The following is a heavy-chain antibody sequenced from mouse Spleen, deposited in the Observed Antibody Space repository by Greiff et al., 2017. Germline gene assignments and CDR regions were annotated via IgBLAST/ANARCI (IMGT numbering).Heavy chain of an antibody. CDR1: GFTFSSYG. CDR2: INSNGGST. J-gene: IGHJ3*01. V-gene: IGHV5-6-3*01. CDR3: ARDLGDGPAWFAY. D-gene: IGHD2-3*01. Sequence: EVKLVESGGGLVQPGGSLKLSCAASGFTFSSYGMSWVRQTPDKRLELVATINSNGGSTYYPDSVKGRFTISRDNAKNTLYLQMSSLKSEDTAMYYCARDLGDGPAWFAYWGQGTLVTVSA.